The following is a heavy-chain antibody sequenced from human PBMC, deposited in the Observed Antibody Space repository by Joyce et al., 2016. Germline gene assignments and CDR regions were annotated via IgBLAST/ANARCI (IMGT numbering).Heavy chain of an antibody. J-gene: IGHJ4*02. V-gene: IGHV2-70*17. CDR2: IDWDGDK. CDR3: ARTLTYGVVGDDY. D-gene: IGHD1-26*01. CDR1: GFSLNTTGMC. Sequence: QVTLRESGPALVKPTQSLTLTCTVSGFSLNTTGMCVSWIRQPPGKALERLARIDWDGDKFYSPSLRPRLTISRDTSKNQVVLTMTNMDPVDTATYYCARTLTYGVVGDDYWGQGTLVTVSS.